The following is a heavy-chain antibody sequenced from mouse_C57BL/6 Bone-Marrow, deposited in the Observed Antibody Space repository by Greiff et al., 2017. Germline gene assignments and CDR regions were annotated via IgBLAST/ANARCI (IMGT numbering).Heavy chain of an antibody. Sequence: QVQLQQPGAELVKPGASVKLSCKASGYTFTSYWMQWVKQRPGQGLEWIGEIDPSDSYTNYNQKFKGKGTLTVDTSSSTAYMQLSSLTSEDSAVYYCARVGSIYYFDYWGQGTTLTVSS. J-gene: IGHJ2*01. CDR1: GYTFTSYW. CDR2: IDPSDSYT. D-gene: IGHD2-10*02. CDR3: ARVGSIYYFDY. V-gene: IGHV1-50*01.